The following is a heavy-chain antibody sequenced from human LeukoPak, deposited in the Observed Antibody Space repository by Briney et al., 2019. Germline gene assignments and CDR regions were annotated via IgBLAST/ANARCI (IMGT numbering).Heavy chain of an antibody. CDR3: ARSIAIRQHEEYDL. D-gene: IGHD2-2*02. J-gene: IGHJ2*01. CDR2: ISSSSSTI. CDR1: GFTFSSYS. V-gene: IGHV3-48*04. Sequence: PGGSLRLSCAASGFTFSSYSMNWVRQAPGKGLEWVSYISSSSSTIYYADSVKGRFTISRDNAKNSLYLQMNSLRAEDTAVYYCARSIAIRQHEEYDLWGRGTLVTVSS.